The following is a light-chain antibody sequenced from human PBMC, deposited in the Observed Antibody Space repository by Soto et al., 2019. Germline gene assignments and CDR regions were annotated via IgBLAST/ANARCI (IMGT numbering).Light chain of an antibody. V-gene: IGKV3-11*01. Sequence: ETVLTQSPATLSLSPGERATLSCRASQSVRSYLAWYQQKPGQAPRLLIYDASNRATDIPARFSGSGSGTDFTLTISSLDPEDSAVYYCHQRSKWPLTFGGGTKVDIK. J-gene: IGKJ4*01. CDR1: QSVRSY. CDR3: HQRSKWPLT. CDR2: DAS.